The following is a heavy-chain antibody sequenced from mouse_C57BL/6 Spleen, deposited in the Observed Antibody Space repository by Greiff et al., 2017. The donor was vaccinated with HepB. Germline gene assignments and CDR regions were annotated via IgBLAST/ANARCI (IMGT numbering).Heavy chain of an antibody. CDR2: INPYNGGT. CDR1: GYTFTDYY. Sequence: VQLQQSGPVLVKPGASVKMSCKASGYTFTDYYMNWVKQSHGKSLEWIGVINPYNGGTSYNQKFKGKATLTVDKSSSTAYMELNSLTSEDSAVYYCARWELLRYYFDYWGQGTTLTVSS. J-gene: IGHJ2*01. D-gene: IGHD1-1*01. CDR3: ARWELLRYYFDY. V-gene: IGHV1-19*01.